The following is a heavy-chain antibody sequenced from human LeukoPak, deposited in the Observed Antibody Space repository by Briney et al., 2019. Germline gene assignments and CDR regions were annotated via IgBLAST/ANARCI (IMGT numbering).Heavy chain of an antibody. CDR2: IKQDGSEK. J-gene: IGHJ4*02. D-gene: IGHD3-22*01. V-gene: IGHV3-7*04. CDR1: GFTFSFYW. CDR3: ARDEHQYYSESSGRFDY. Sequence: PGGSLRLSCVASGFTFSFYWMGWVRQAPGKGLEWVANIKQDGSEKYYEDSARGRFTISRDNAKNSLYLQMNSLRAEDTALYYCARDEHQYYSESSGRFDYWGQGILVTVSS.